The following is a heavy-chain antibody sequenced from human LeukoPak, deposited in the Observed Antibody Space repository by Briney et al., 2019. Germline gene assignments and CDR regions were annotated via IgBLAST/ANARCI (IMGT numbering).Heavy chain of an antibody. Sequence: SQTLSLTCAISGDSVSSDGATWNWIRQSPSRGLEWLGMTYFRSKWYDDYAVSVKSRITIKPDTSKNQFSLKLSSVTAADTAVYYCARTWGVQLWLQSGQVYFDYWGQGTLVTVSS. V-gene: IGHV6-1*01. CDR2: TYFRSKWYD. J-gene: IGHJ4*02. D-gene: IGHD5-18*01. CDR3: ARTWGVQLWLQSGQVYFDY. CDR1: GDSVSSDGAT.